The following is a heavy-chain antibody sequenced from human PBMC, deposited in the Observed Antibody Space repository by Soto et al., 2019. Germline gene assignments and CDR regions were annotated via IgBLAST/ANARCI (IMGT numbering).Heavy chain of an antibody. J-gene: IGHJ4*02. CDR3: AKSHFPIAASRQPHFDH. CDR2: SSGSGRST. D-gene: IGHD6-13*01. Sequence: GVSLRLSCAASGFTFSSYAMSWFRQAPGKGLEWVAVSSGSGRSTYYADSVKGRFTISRDDSNNTLFLQMNTLRADDTAIYYCAKSHFPIAASRQPHFDHWGQGALVTVSS. V-gene: IGHV3-23*01. CDR1: GFTFSSYA.